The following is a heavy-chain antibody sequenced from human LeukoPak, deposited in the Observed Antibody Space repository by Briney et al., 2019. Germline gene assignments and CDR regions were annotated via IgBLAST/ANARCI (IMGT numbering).Heavy chain of an antibody. CDR3: ARDVDTAMVDY. CDR2: ISSSSSSYI. Sequence: PGGSLRLSCAASGFTFSSYSMNWVRQAPGKGLEWVSSISSSSSSYIYYADSVKGRFTISRDNAKNSLYLQMNSLRAEDTAVYYCARDVDTAMVDYWGQGTLVTVSS. J-gene: IGHJ4*02. V-gene: IGHV3-21*01. D-gene: IGHD5-18*01. CDR1: GFTFSSYS.